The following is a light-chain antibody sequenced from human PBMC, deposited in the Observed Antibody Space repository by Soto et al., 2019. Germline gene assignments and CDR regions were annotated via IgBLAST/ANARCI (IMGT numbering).Light chain of an antibody. Sequence: IVLPHSPGTLSLSPGERATLSCRASQSFRXNYFAWCQQKPGQAPRLVXDGASNRARGSPDRLSASGSGTDFTLTISRLEPDDFEVYYWHQYMRATRTFGQGTKVDIK. V-gene: IGKV3-20*01. CDR3: HQYMRATRT. J-gene: IGKJ1*01. CDR2: GAS. CDR1: QSFRXNY.